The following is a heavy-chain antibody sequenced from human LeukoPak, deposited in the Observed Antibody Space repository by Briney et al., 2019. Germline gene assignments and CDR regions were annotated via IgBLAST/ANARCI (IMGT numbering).Heavy chain of an antibody. CDR2: IIPILGIA. Sequence: ASVKVSCKASGDTFSSYTISWVRQAPGQGLEWMGRIIPILGIANYAQKFQGRVTITADKSTSTAYMELSSLRSEDTAVYYCARDGDYDQTALRGYSYVFDYWGQGTLVTVSS. D-gene: IGHD5-18*01. J-gene: IGHJ4*02. CDR1: GDTFSSYT. V-gene: IGHV1-69*04. CDR3: ARDGDYDQTALRGYSYVFDY.